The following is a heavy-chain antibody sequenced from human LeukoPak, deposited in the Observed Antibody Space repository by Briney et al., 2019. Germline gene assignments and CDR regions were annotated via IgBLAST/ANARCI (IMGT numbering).Heavy chain of an antibody. J-gene: IGHJ4*02. CDR3: ASGGSDAAAACNY. CDR1: GYTFTSYD. V-gene: IGHV1-8*01. Sequence: GASVKVSCKASGYTFTSYDINWVRQATGQGLEWMGWMNPNSGNTGYAQKFQGRVTMTRNTSISTAYMELNSLRSEDTAVYYCASGGSDAAAACNYWGQGTLVTVSS. CDR2: MNPNSGNT. D-gene: IGHD2-2*01.